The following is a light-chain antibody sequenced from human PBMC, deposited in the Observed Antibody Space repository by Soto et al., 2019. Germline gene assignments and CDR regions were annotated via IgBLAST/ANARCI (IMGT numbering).Light chain of an antibody. CDR2: DAS. CDR3: QQRSNWLSIT. J-gene: IGKJ5*01. Sequence: EIVLTQSPSTLSFSPWERSTLSFMASQSVSSYLAWYQQKPGQAPRLLIYDASNRATGIPARFSGSGSGTDFTLTISSLEPEDFAVYYCQQRSNWLSITFGQGTRLEIK. CDR1: QSVSSY. V-gene: IGKV3-11*01.